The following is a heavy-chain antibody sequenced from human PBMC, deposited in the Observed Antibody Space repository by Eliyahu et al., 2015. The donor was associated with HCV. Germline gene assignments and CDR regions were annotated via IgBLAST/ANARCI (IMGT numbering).Heavy chain of an antibody. CDR3: ASGGGGIAVAGTGGWFDP. CDR1: GGSIPTYY. CDR2: FHYSGST. V-gene: IGHV4-59*01. Sequence: QVQLQESGPGLVKPSETLSXTCTVSGGSIPTYYWXXIRQPPGKGLEWIGYFHYSGSTNYNPSLKXRVTISLDTSKNQFSLNLTSVTAADTAVYYCASGGGGIAVAGTGGWFDPWGQGTLVTVSS. J-gene: IGHJ5*02. D-gene: IGHD6-19*01.